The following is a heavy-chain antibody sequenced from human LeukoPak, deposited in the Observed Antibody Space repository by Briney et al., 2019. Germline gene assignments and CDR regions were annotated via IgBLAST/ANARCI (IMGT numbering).Heavy chain of an antibody. V-gene: IGHV4-39*07. CDR3: ARARAVAGPKYYFDY. D-gene: IGHD6-19*01. Sequence: SETLSLTCTVSGGSISTSSYYWGWIRQPPGKGLEWIGSIYYSGSTYYNPPLKSRVTISVDTSKNQFSLKLSSVTAADTAVYYCARARAVAGPKYYFDYWGQGTLVTVSS. J-gene: IGHJ4*02. CDR1: GGSISTSSYY. CDR2: IYYSGST.